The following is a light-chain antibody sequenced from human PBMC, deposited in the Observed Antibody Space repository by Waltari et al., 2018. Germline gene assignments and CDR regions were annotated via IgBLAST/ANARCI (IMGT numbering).Light chain of an antibody. CDR2: GVS. Sequence: DIAMTHSPATLSLSPGERATLSCRASQRVNRNLAWYHKKPGQPPRLLIYGVSSRSTGIPDRFTGSGSGTEFTLTISSLEPEDVGIYHCQQSIQWPYTFGQGTKVEIK. J-gene: IGKJ2*01. V-gene: IGKV3D-15*01. CDR1: QRVNRN. CDR3: QQSIQWPYT.